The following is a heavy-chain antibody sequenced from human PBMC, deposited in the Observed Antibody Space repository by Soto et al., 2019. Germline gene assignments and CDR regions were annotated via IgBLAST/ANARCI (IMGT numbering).Heavy chain of an antibody. J-gene: IGHJ3*02. CDR2: FDPEDGET. D-gene: IGHD6-13*01. Sequence: ASVKVSCKVSGYTLTELSMHWVRQAPGKGLEWMGGFDPEDGETIYAQKFQGRVTMAEDTSTDTAYMELSSLRSEDTAVYYCATDFVRGSLGDFDIWGQGTMVTVSS. CDR3: ATDFVRGSLGDFDI. V-gene: IGHV1-24*01. CDR1: GYTLTELS.